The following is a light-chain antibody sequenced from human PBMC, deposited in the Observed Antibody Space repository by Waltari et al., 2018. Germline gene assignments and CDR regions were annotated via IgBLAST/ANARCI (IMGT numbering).Light chain of an antibody. Sequence: DIQITQSPSLLSASVGDRVTITCQPSQAINTHLIWYQQKQGRAPELLFYDVSKLETGVPSRFGGSGSETDFSLTISGLQPEDVATYYCQQYDNSVTFGGGTRV. CDR2: DVS. V-gene: IGKV1-33*01. CDR1: QAINTH. CDR3: QQYDNSVT. J-gene: IGKJ4*01.